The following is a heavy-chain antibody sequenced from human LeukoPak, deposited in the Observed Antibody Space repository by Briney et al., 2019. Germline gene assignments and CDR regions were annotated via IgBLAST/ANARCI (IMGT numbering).Heavy chain of an antibody. Sequence: GGSLRLSCAASGFTFSSYAMHWVRQAPGKGLEWVAVISYDGSNKYYADSVKSRFTISRDNSKNTLYLQMNSLRAEDTAVYYCARDGAREYSSEPNFDYWGQGTLVTVSS. V-gene: IGHV3-30*04. CDR1: GFTFSSYA. CDR2: ISYDGSNK. D-gene: IGHD6-6*01. J-gene: IGHJ4*02. CDR3: ARDGAREYSSEPNFDY.